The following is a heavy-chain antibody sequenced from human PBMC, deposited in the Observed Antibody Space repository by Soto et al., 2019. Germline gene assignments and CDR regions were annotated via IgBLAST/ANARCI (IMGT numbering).Heavy chain of an antibody. V-gene: IGHV4-59*11. CDR3: ARADYGDPHYLDY. D-gene: IGHD4-17*01. Sequence: LPRTVAEGKSIDLGCRRIMQPPGKGLEWIGYIYYSGSTNYNPSLKSRVTISVDTSKNQFSLKLSSVTAADTAVYYCARADYGDPHYLDYWGQGTLVTVSS. CDR1: EGKSIDLG. CDR2: IYYSGST. J-gene: IGHJ4*02.